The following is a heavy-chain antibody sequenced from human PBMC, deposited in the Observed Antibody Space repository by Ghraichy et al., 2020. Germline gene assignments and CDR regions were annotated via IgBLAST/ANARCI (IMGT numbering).Heavy chain of an antibody. CDR3: ARHYEDYGDYFDY. D-gene: IGHD4-17*01. Sequence: GGSLRLSCAASGFTFDDYAMHWVRQPPGKGLEWVSAVSGNGIHTYYADSAKGRFSISRDNSKNTLYLQMNSLRAEDTAVYYCARHYEDYGDYFDYWGRGTLVTASS. CDR2: VSGNGIHT. CDR1: GFTFDDYA. V-gene: IGHV3-23*01. J-gene: IGHJ4*02.